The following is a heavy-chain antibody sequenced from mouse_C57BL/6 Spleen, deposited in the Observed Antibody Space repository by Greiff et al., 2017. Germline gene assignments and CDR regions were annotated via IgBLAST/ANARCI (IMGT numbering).Heavy chain of an antibody. CDR2: IYPGDGVT. Sequence: QVHVKQSGAELVKPGASVKISCKASGYAFSRYWMNWVKQRPGKGLEWIGQIYPGDGVTHYNGKFQGKATLTADKTSSTAYMEHSSLTSEGSAVYYCARWGNIDYWGQGTTLTVSS. J-gene: IGHJ2*01. V-gene: IGHV1-80*01. CDR3: ARWGNIDY. CDR1: GYAFSRYW. D-gene: IGHD2-1*01.